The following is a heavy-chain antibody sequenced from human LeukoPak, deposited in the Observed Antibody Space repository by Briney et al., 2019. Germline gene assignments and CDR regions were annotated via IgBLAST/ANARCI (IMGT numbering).Heavy chain of an antibody. CDR3: AKMVRYYDFWSGFLDLDY. CDR2: IRYDGSNK. Sequence: GGSLRLSCAASGFTFSNYAMHWVRQAPGKGLEWVAFIRYDGSNKYYADSVKGRSTISRDNSKNTLYLQMNALRAEDTALYYCAKMVRYYDFWSGFLDLDYWGQGALVTVSS. V-gene: IGHV3-30*02. CDR1: GFTFSNYA. J-gene: IGHJ4*02. D-gene: IGHD3-3*01.